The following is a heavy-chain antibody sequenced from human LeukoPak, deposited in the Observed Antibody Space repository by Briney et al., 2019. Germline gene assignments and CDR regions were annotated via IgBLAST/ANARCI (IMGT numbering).Heavy chain of an antibody. CDR1: GFSLSTSGVG. CDR2: IYWDDDK. CDR3: AHTARIYSSGWYNWFDP. V-gene: IGHV2-5*02. J-gene: IGHJ5*02. D-gene: IGHD6-19*01. Sequence: ESGPTLVKPTQTLTLTCTFSGFSLSTSGVGVGWIRQPPGKALEWLALIYWDDDKRYSPSLKSRLTITKDTSKNQVVLTMTNMDPVDTATYYCAHTARIYSSGWYNWFDPWGQGTLVTVSS.